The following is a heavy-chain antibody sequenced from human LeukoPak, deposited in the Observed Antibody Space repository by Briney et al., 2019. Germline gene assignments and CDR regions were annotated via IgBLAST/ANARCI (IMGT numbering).Heavy chain of an antibody. CDR1: GYTFTGYY. V-gene: IGHV1-2*02. Sequence: GASVKVSCKASGYTFTGYYMHWVRQAPGQGLEWMGWINPNSGGTNYAQKFQGRVTMTEDTSTDTAYMELSSLRSEDTAVYYCATGVRYASTFDYWGQGTLVTVSS. CDR3: ATGVRYASTFDY. D-gene: IGHD3-9*01. J-gene: IGHJ4*02. CDR2: INPNSGGT.